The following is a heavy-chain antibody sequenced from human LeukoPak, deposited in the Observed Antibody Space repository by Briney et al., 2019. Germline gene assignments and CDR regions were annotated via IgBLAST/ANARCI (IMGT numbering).Heavy chain of an antibody. CDR3: AKIRRVPAAMEKYYYYMDV. Sequence: PGGSLRLSCAASGFTFSSYGTSWVRQAPGKGLEWVSAISGSGGSTYYADSVKGRFTISRDNSKNTLYLQMNSLRAEDTAVYYCAKIRRVPAAMEKYYYYMDVWGKGTTVTISS. CDR1: GFTFSSYG. D-gene: IGHD2-2*01. V-gene: IGHV3-23*01. CDR2: ISGSGGST. J-gene: IGHJ6*03.